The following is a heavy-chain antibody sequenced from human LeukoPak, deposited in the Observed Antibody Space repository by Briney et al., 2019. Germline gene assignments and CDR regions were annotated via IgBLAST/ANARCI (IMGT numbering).Heavy chain of an antibody. Sequence: GGSLRLSCAASGFTFSSCGMHWVRQAPGKGLEWVSVIWYDGSNKYYADSVKGRFTISRDNSKNTLYLQMNSLRVEDTAVYYCARDLLSSSSGWFDPWGQGTLVTVSS. D-gene: IGHD6-6*01. CDR3: ARDLLSSSSGWFDP. V-gene: IGHV3-33*01. CDR1: GFTFSSCG. CDR2: IWYDGSNK. J-gene: IGHJ5*02.